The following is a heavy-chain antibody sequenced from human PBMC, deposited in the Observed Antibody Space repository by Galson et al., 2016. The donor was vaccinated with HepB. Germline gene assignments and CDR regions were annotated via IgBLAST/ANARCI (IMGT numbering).Heavy chain of an antibody. CDR3: ARTRYPYSMDV. Sequence: SLRLSCAASGFTFSSSHMHWVRQAPGKGLVWVSVSNSDGRTTTYAGSVKGRFTISRDNAKQTVYLEMNSLRAEDTAVYFCARTRYPYSMDVWGQGTTVTVSS. V-gene: IGHV3-74*01. D-gene: IGHD2-2*01. J-gene: IGHJ6*02. CDR1: GFTFSSSH. CDR2: SNSDGRTT.